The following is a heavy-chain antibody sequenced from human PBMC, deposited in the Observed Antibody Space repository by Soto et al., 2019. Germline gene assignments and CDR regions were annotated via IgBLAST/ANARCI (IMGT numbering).Heavy chain of an antibody. D-gene: IGHD3-10*01. CDR3: AKQGRFLWFGDVLSGSHFEY. V-gene: IGHV3-23*01. J-gene: IGHJ4*02. CDR2: IRVSGETT. Sequence: EVQLLDSGGGWVQPGGSLRLSCAASGFTFSSHAMSWVRQAPGKGLEWVSGIRVSGETTYYADSVKGRFTISRDNSKNTLYLQMNSLRADDTAVYYCAKQGRFLWFGDVLSGSHFEYWGQGTLVTVSS. CDR1: GFTFSSHA.